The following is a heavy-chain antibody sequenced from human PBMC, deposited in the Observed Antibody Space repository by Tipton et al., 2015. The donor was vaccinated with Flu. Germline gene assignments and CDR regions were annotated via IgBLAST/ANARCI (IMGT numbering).Heavy chain of an antibody. CDR2: IYTSGST. Sequence: TLSLTCTVSGGSISSYYWSWIRQPAGKGLEWIGRIYTSGSTNYNPSLKSRVTMSVDTSKNQFSLKLSSVIAADTAVYYCARVGWWLDDAFDIWGQGTMVTVSS. V-gene: IGHV4-4*07. D-gene: IGHD2-15*01. CDR3: ARVGWWLDDAFDI. J-gene: IGHJ3*02. CDR1: GGSISSYY.